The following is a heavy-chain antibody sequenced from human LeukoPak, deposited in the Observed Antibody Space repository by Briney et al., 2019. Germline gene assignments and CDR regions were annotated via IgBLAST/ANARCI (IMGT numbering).Heavy chain of an antibody. CDR1: GYSFTGYY. CDR2: INPNSGGT. CDR3: ARDYGDYDTAYYMDV. J-gene: IGHJ6*03. V-gene: IGHV1-2*02. Sequence: GASVKVSCKASGYSFTGYYMHWVRQAPGQGLEWMGWINPNSGGTNYAQKFQGRVTMTRDTSISTAYMELSRLRSDDTAVYYCARDYGDYDTAYYMDVWDKGTTVTISS. D-gene: IGHD4-17*01.